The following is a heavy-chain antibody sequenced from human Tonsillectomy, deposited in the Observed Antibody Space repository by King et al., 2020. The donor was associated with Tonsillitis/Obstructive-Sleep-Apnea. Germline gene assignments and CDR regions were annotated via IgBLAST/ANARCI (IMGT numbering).Heavy chain of an antibody. D-gene: IGHD3-3*01. J-gene: IGHJ6*03. CDR3: ARDQGFLEWLDYMDV. V-gene: IGHV3-66*01. CDR2: IYSGGST. CDR1: GFTVSSNY. Sequence: VQLVESGGGLVQPGGSLRLSCAASGFTVSSNYMSWVRQAPGKGLEWVSVIYSGGSTYYADSVKGRFTISRDNSKNTLYLRMNSLRAEDTAVYYCARDQGFLEWLDYMDVWGKGTTVTVSS.